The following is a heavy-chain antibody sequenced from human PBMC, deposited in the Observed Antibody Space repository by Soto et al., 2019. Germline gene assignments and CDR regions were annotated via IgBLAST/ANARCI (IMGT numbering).Heavy chain of an antibody. V-gene: IGHV3-7*05. J-gene: IGHJ3*02. CDR1: GFSLGSYW. CDR2: IKKDGSRT. Sequence: GGSXRLSCEASGFSLGSYWMTWVRQAPGKGLEWVANIKKDGSRTSYLDSVRGRFTISRDNVGNSLSLQMDSLRAEDTGLYFCARDVSPGTSTLYLDAFDIWGQGTMVTVSS. CDR3: ARDVSPGTSTLYLDAFDI. D-gene: IGHD2-8*01.